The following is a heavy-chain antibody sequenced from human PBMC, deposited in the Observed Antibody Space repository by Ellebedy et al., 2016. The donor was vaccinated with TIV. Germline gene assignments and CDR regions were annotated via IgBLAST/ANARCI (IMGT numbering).Heavy chain of an antibody. CDR3: ARRGIEVLGFDH. CDR1: GYNFTDYW. Sequence: GESLKISCKVSGYNFTDYWISWVRQMPGKGLQWLGRIDPSDSYTYYSPSFQGHVTISADKSISTVYLQWSSLKASDTAMYYCARRGIEVLGFDHWGQGTLVTVSS. V-gene: IGHV5-10-1*01. J-gene: IGHJ5*02. D-gene: IGHD6-19*01. CDR2: IDPSDSYT.